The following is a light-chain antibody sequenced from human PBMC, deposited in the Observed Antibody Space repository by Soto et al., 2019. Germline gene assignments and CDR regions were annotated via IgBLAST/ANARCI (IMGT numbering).Light chain of an antibody. Sequence: DIVMTQSPDSLSVSMGERATSNCKSSQSVLYSSNNRNCLAWYQQKPGQPPKLLIYRASTRESGVPDRFSGSVSGTDFTLTISSLQAEDVAVYYCQQYYSTPPAFGQGTKVDIK. CDR1: QSVLYSSNNRNC. V-gene: IGKV4-1*01. J-gene: IGKJ1*01. CDR3: QQYYSTPPA. CDR2: RAS.